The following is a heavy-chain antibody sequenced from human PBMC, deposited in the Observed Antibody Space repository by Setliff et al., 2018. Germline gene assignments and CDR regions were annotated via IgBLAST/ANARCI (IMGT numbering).Heavy chain of an antibody. CDR2: INPGGGSS. CDR3: ARAGSAAAGRKGIFEY. V-gene: IGHV1-46*02. D-gene: IGHD6-13*01. Sequence: ASVKVSCKASGYSFNSYYMHWVRQAPGQGLEWMGIINPGGGSSSSTEKFQGRVTMTRDTSASTVYMEMGNLTSGDTAVYYCARAGSAAAGRKGIFEYWGQGSLVTVS. J-gene: IGHJ4*02. CDR1: GYSFNSYY.